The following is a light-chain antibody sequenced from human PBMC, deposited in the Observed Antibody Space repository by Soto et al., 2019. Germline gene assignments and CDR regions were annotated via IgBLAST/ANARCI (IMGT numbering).Light chain of an antibody. V-gene: IGLV2-8*01. CDR2: EVS. Sequence: QSALTQPPSASGSPGQSVTISCTGTSSDVGGYNFVSWYQQHPGKAPKVMIYEVSKRPSGVPDRFSGSKSGTSVSLAISGLRSEDEATYYCAAWDDTLNGQVFGGGTQLTVL. CDR3: AAWDDTLNGQV. J-gene: IGLJ3*02. CDR1: SSDVGGYNF.